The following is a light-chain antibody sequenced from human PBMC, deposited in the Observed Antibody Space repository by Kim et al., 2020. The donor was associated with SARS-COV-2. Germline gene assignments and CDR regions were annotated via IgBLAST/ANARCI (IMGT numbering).Light chain of an antibody. V-gene: IGKV3-11*01. CDR1: QSVSSY. CDR3: QQRSNWPLSYT. CDR2: DAS. J-gene: IGKJ2*01. Sequence: PGERATLSCRASQSVSSYLAWYQQKPGQAPRLLIYDASNRATGIPARFSGSGSGTDFTLTISSLEPEDFAVYYCQQRSNWPLSYTFGQGTKLEI.